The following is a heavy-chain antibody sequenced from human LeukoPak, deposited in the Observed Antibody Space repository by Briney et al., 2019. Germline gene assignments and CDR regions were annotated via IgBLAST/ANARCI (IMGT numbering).Heavy chain of an antibody. CDR2: INHSGST. Sequence: SETLSLTCAVYGGSFSGYYWSWVRQPPGKGLEWIGEINHSGSTNYNPSLKSRLNISEDTSKNQFSLKLRFVTAADTAVYYCARGFSSTYDAFDIWGQGTMVTVSS. D-gene: IGHD6-13*01. J-gene: IGHJ3*02. CDR3: ARGFSSTYDAFDI. CDR1: GGSFSGYY. V-gene: IGHV4-34*01.